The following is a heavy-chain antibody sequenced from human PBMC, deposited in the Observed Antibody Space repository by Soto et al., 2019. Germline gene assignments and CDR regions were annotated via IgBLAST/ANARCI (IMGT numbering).Heavy chain of an antibody. Sequence: QVQLQESGPGLVKPSQTLSLTCTVSGGSISSGDYYWSWIRQHPGKGLEWIGYIYYSGSTYYNPSLKSLVTISVDTSKNQFSLKLSSVTAADTAVYYCARWWSGSRTGFDPWGQGTLVTVSS. CDR2: IYYSGST. J-gene: IGHJ5*02. D-gene: IGHD3-3*01. CDR3: ARWWSGSRTGFDP. CDR1: GGSISSGDYY. V-gene: IGHV4-31*01.